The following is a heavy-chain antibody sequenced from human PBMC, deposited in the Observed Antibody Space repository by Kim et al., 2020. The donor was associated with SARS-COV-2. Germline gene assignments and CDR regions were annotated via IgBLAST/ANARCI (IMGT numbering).Heavy chain of an antibody. CDR1: GFTFSGYG. CDR3: AKRLGYRTPNFDY. J-gene: IGHJ4*02. D-gene: IGHD5-12*01. CDR2: LSDSGADS. V-gene: IGHV3-23*01. Sequence: GGSLRLSCAASGFTFSGYGMSWVRQAPGKGLEWVSALSDSGADSNYANSVTGRFTISRDNSKNTLYLQMNSLRDEDTAVYYCAKRLGYRTPNFDYWGQGTLVTVSS.